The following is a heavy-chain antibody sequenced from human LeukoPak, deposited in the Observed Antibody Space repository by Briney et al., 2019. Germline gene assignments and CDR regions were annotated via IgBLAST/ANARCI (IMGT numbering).Heavy chain of an antibody. D-gene: IGHD3-10*01. J-gene: IGHJ4*02. Sequence: SVKVSCKASGGTFSSYAISWVRQAPGQGLEWMGRIIPILGIANYAQKFQGRVTITADKSTSTAYMELSSLRSEDTAVYYCAVGTPTMVRGFDYWGQGTLVTVSS. CDR2: IIPILGIA. CDR1: GGTFSSYA. V-gene: IGHV1-69*04. CDR3: AVGTPTMVRGFDY.